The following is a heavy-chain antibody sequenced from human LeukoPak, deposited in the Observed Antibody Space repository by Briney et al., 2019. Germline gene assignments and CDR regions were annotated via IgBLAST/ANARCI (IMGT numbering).Heavy chain of an antibody. J-gene: IGHJ4*02. CDR2: VWDDGSSQ. CDR3: AKDQWNPDF. V-gene: IGHV3-33*06. D-gene: IGHD6-19*01. Sequence: PGRSLRLSCAASGFTFSSYGMHWVRQAPGKGLEWVAVVWDDGSSQNYADSVKGRFTISRDNSKNLVFLQMNSLRAEDTAVYYCAKDQWNPDFWGQGTLVSVSS. CDR1: GFTFSSYG.